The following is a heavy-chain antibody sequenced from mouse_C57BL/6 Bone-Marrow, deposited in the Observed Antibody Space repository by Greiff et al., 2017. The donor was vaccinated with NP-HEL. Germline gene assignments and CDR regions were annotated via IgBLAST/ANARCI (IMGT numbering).Heavy chain of an antibody. CDR1: GYTFTDYE. D-gene: IGHD2-10*01. V-gene: IGHV1-15*01. CDR3: TRTYYGGYYFDY. J-gene: IGHJ2*01. Sequence: QVQLQQSGAELVRPGASVTLSCKASGYTFTDYEMHWVKQTPVHGLEWIGAIDPETGGTAYNQKFKGKAILTADKSSSTAYMELRSLTSEDSAVYYCTRTYYGGYYFDYWGQGTTLTVSS. CDR2: IDPETGGT.